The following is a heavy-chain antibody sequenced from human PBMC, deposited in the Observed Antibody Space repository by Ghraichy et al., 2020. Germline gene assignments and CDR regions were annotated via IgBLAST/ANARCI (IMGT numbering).Heavy chain of an antibody. CDR3: ARGPIPNPDIVVVVAATPDYYYYMDV. D-gene: IGHD2-15*01. CDR1: GFTFSSYA. V-gene: IGHV3-30*04. CDR2: ISYDGSNK. Sequence: GGSLRLSCAASGFTFSSYAMHWVRQAPGKGLEWVAVISYDGSNKYYADSVKGRFTISRDNSKNTLYLQMNSLRAEDTAVYYCARGPIPNPDIVVVVAATPDYYYYMDVWGKGTTVTVSS. J-gene: IGHJ6*03.